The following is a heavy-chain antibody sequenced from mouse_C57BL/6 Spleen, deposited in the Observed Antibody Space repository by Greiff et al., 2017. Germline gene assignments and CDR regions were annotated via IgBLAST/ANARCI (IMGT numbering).Heavy chain of an antibody. Sequence: VQLQQPGAELVKPGASVKLSCKASGYTFTSYWLHWVKQRPGQGLEWIGMIHPNSGSTNYNEKFKSKATLTVDKSSSTAYMQLSSLTSEDSAVYYCAVMVTTDAMDYGGQGTSVTVSS. CDR1: GYTFTSYW. V-gene: IGHV1-64*01. CDR3: AVMVTTDAMDY. CDR2: IHPNSGST. J-gene: IGHJ4*01. D-gene: IGHD2-2*01.